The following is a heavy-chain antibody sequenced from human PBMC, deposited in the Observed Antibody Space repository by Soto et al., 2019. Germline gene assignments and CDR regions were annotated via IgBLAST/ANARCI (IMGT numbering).Heavy chain of an antibody. D-gene: IGHD6-19*01. V-gene: IGHV1-18*01. CDR1: GYTFTSYG. CDR3: AVAVAGMGYFDY. CDR2: ISAYNGNT. J-gene: IGHJ4*02. Sequence: ASVKVSCNASGYTFTSYGISWVRQATGQGLEWMGWISAYNGNTNYAQKLQGRVTMTTDTSTSTAYMELRSLRSDDTAVYYCAVAVAGMGYFDYWGQGTLVTVS.